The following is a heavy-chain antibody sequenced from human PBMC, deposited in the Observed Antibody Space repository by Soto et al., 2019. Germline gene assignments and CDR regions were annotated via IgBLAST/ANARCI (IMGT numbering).Heavy chain of an antibody. D-gene: IGHD2-2*01. CDR2: IYHSGST. CDR3: ARDVDIVVVPAAQRFPDWFDP. V-gene: IGHV4-38-2*02. Sequence: PSETLSLTCAVSGYSISSGYYWGWIRQPPGKGLEWIGSIYHSGSTYYNPSLKSRVTISVDTSKNQFSLKLSSVTAADTAVYYCARDVDIVVVPAAQRFPDWFDPRGQGPLVPVSP. CDR1: GYSISSGYY. J-gene: IGHJ5*02.